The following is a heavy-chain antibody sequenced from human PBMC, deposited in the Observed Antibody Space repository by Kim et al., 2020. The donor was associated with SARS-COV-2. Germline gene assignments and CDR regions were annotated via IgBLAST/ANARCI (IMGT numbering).Heavy chain of an antibody. CDR1: GGSISSYY. CDR2: IYYSGST. CDR3: ARSVGRSGRIFDY. V-gene: IGHV4-59*01. D-gene: IGHD1-26*01. Sequence: LETLSITCTVSGGSISSYYWSWIRQPPGKGLEWIGYIYYSGSTNYNPSLKSRVTISVDTSKNQFSLKLSSVTAADTAVYYCARSVGRSGRIFDYWGQGTLVTVSS. J-gene: IGHJ4*02.